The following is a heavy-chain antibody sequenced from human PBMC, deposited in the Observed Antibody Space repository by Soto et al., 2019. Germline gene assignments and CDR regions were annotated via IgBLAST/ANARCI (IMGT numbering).Heavy chain of an antibody. CDR3: AKSEPNDY. CDR1: GFIFSNSG. Sequence: QVQLVESGGGMVQPGRSLRLSCAASGFIFSNSGMHWVRQAPGKGLEWVAVISFDGNNKYYADSVKGRFTISRDNSMNTLYLQMNSLRSEDTATYYCAKSEPNDYWGQGTLVTVSS. J-gene: IGHJ4*02. V-gene: IGHV3-30*18. CDR2: ISFDGNNK.